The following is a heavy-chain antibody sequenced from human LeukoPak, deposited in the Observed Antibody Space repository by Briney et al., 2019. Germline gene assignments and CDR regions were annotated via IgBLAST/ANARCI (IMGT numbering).Heavy chain of an antibody. D-gene: IGHD3-22*01. V-gene: IGHV3-23*01. Sequence: GSLRLSCAASGFVFSNNIMNWVRQAPGKGLEWVSVISADGGDIYYADSVNGRFTISRDNSKNTLHLQMDSLRAEDTAVYYCAKDPPHSDRSIYSDNSWGQGTLVTVSS. J-gene: IGHJ4*02. CDR3: AKDPPHSDRSIYSDNS. CDR2: ISADGGDI. CDR1: GFVFSNNI.